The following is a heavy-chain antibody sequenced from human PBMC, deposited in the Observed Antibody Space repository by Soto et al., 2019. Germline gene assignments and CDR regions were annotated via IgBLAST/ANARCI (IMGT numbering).Heavy chain of an antibody. V-gene: IGHV3-23*01. CDR3: AKGASSSSSPILYFQH. CDR1: GFTFSSYA. Sequence: GGSLRLSCAASGFTFSSYAMSWVRQAPGKGLEWVSAISGSGGSTYYADSVKGRFTISRDNSKNTLYLQMNSLRAEDTAVYYCAKGASSSSSPILYFQHWGQGTLVTVSS. J-gene: IGHJ1*01. CDR2: ISGSGGST. D-gene: IGHD6-6*01.